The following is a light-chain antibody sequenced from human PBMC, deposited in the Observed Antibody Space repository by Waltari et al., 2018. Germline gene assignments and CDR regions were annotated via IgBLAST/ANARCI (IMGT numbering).Light chain of an antibody. CDR3: QQYHSVPLT. J-gene: IGKJ4*01. CDR1: QDIKQS. CDR2: DAS. Sequence: DIHMTQSPSSLSAPVGYRVTITCQASQDIKQSLNWFHQKPGTAPEVLIFDASNSQTGAPSRFSGSGSGTDFTFTISSLQPEDMGTYYCQQYHSVPLTFGGGTTVEIK. V-gene: IGKV1-33*01.